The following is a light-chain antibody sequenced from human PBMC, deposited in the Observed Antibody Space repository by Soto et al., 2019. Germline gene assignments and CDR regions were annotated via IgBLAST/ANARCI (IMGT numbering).Light chain of an antibody. Sequence: EVVMTHSPATVPVSLCGRVTLSCSASQSVSSYLAWYQQKPGQAPRLLIYDASNRATGIPARFSGSGSGTDFTLTISSLEPEDFAVYYCQQRSNWPLTFGGGTKVDIK. V-gene: IGKV3-11*01. CDR2: DAS. CDR3: QQRSNWPLT. J-gene: IGKJ4*01. CDR1: QSVSSY.